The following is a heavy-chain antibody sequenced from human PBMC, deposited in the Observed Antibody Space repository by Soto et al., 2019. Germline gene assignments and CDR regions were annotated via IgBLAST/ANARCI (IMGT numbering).Heavy chain of an antibody. CDR2: IYYSGST. D-gene: IGHD4-17*01. CDR1: GGSISSYY. V-gene: IGHV4-59*08. J-gene: IGHJ4*02. Sequence: SETLSLTCTVSGGSISSYYWSWIRQPPGKGLEWIGYIYYSGSTNYNPSLKSRVTILVDTSKNQFSLKLSSVTAADTAVYYCARRYGVYFDYWGQGTLVTVSS. CDR3: ARRYGVYFDY.